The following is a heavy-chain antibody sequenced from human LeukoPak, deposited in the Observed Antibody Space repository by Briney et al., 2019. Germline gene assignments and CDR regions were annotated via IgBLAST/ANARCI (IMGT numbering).Heavy chain of an antibody. V-gene: IGHV3-13*01. CDR2: VSSGFHA. J-gene: IGHJ4*02. D-gene: IGHD5-18*01. CDR1: GFTLGSHD. CDR3: VRDARGYHCTYFDY. Sequence: GGSLRLSCTASGFTLGSHDMHWVRQIPGQGLEWVAAVSSGFHAFFPDSVQGRFTVSIEAARNSFSLQLTSLSAGDTAVYYCVRDARGYHCTYFDYWGQGTLVTVSS.